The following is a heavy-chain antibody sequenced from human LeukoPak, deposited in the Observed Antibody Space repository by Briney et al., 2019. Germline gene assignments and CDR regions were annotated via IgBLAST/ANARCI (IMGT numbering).Heavy chain of an antibody. Sequence: PSETLSLTCTVSGGSISSYYWSWIRQPPGKGLEWIGYIYYSGSTNYNPSLKSRVTISVDTSKNQFSLKLSSVTAADTAVYYCARHSTQSGGSGSYAFDIWGQRTMVTVSS. J-gene: IGHJ3*02. V-gene: IGHV4-59*08. D-gene: IGHD3-10*01. CDR3: ARHSTQSGGSGSYAFDI. CDR2: IYYSGST. CDR1: GGSISSYY.